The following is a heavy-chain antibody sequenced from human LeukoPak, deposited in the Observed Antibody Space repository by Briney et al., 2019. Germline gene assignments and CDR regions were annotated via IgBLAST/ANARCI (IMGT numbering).Heavy chain of an antibody. CDR2: IFDSGTTNYNPST. V-gene: IGHV4-59*01. D-gene: IGHD5-12*01. Sequence: SETLSLTCTVSGGSIVSYFWSWVRQPPGKGPEWIGYIFDSGTTNYNPSTNYNPSLKSRVTVSLDTSKNHFSLKLSSVTAADTAVYFCARGGVTTIAQYDYWGQGILVTVSS. CDR3: ARGGVTTIAQYDY. CDR1: GGSIVSYF. J-gene: IGHJ4*02.